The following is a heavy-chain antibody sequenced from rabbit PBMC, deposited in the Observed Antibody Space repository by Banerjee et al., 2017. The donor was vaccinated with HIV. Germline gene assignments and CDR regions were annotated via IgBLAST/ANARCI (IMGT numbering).Heavy chain of an antibody. CDR3: VREVAAKFSL. J-gene: IGHJ4*01. Sequence: QEQLVESGGGLVQPEGSLTLTCKASGFDFSSYGVSWVRQAPGKGLEWIGYIDPIFHITTYASWVNGRFTISSHNAQNTLYLQLNSLTAADTATYFCVREVAAKFSLWGPGTLVTVS. CDR2: IDPIFHIT. CDR1: GFDFSSYG. V-gene: IGHV1S47*01. D-gene: IGHD4-1*01.